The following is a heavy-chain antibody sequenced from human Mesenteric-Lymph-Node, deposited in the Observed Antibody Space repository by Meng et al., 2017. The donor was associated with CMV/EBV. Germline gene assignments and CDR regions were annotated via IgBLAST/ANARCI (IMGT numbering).Heavy chain of an antibody. D-gene: IGHD3-10*01. CDR3: AREGGHDSVSYYEGSFDY. CDR2: VHYGRST. J-gene: IGHJ4*02. Sequence: SETLSLTCTVSGGSVTSGSFYWSWIRQPPGKGLEWIGYVHYGRSTNYNPSLKSRVTISVDTSKNQFSLRLSSVTAADTAVYYCAREGGHDSVSYYEGSFDYWGQGTLVTVSS. V-gene: IGHV4-61*01. CDR1: GGSVTSGSFY.